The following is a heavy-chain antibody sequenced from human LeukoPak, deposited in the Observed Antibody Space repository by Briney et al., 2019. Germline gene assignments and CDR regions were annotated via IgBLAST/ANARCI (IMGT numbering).Heavy chain of an antibody. V-gene: IGHV3-23*01. Sequence: ESLKISCAASGFTFSSYAMSWVRQAPGKGLEWVSAISGSCGSTYYADSVKGRFTISSDNSNNTLYLQMNSLRAEDTAVYYCAKLADPNDAFDIWGQGTMVTVSS. J-gene: IGHJ3*02. CDR3: AKLADPNDAFDI. CDR1: GFTFSSYA. CDR2: ISGSCGST. D-gene: IGHD2-15*01.